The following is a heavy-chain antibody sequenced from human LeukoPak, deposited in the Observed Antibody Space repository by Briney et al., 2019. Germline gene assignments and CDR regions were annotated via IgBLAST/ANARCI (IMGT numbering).Heavy chain of an antibody. V-gene: IGHV4-39*07. Sequence: PSETLSLTCTVSGGSISSNSYYWGWLRQPPGTGLEWIGSIYYSGSTYYNPSLKSRVTISVDTSKNQFSLKLSSVTAADTAVYYCARTLMIRGRHNWFDPWGQGTLVTVSS. D-gene: IGHD3-10*01. CDR3: ARTLMIRGRHNWFDP. CDR1: GGSISSNSYY. CDR2: IYYSGST. J-gene: IGHJ5*02.